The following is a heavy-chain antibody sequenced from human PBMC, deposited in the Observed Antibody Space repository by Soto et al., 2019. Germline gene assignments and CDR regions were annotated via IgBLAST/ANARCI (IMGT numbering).Heavy chain of an antibody. J-gene: IGHJ4*02. Sequence: GASVKVSCKASGYTFTTYAMHWVRQAPGQSLEWMGWINVDNGNTKPSQKFQGRVTITADESTSTAYMELSSLRSEDTAVYYCARGTGDRDYFDYWGQGTLVTVSS. V-gene: IGHV1-3*01. D-gene: IGHD7-27*01. CDR2: INVDNGNT. CDR3: ARGTGDRDYFDY. CDR1: GYTFTTYA.